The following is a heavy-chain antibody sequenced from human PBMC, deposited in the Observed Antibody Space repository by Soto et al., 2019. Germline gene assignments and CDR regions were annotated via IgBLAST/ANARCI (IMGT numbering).Heavy chain of an antibody. CDR1: GGTFSSYA. CDR3: ARDPGDIVVVPDNRGSYYYYYYGMDV. CDR2: IIPIFGTA. V-gene: IGHV1-69*06. J-gene: IGHJ6*02. Sequence: QVQLVQSGAEVKKPGSSVKVSCKASGGTFSSYAISWVRQAPGQGLEWMGGIIPIFGTANYAQKFQGRVTITADKATSTAYMELSSLRSEDTAVYYCARDPGDIVVVPDNRGSYYYYYYGMDVWGQGTTVTVSS. D-gene: IGHD2-2*01.